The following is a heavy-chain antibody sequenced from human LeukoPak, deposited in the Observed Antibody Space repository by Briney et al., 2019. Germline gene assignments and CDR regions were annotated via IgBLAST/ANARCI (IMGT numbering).Heavy chain of an antibody. CDR3: ARRYSGSYGPNGAFDI. CDR2: ISAYNGNT. V-gene: IGHV1-18*03. D-gene: IGHD1-26*01. Sequence: GESLKISCKGSGYSFTSYGISWVRQAPGQGLEWMGWISAYNGNTNYAQKLQGRVTMTTDTSTSTAYMELRSLRSDDMAVYYCARRYSGSYGPNGAFDIWGQGTMVTVSS. CDR1: GYSFTSYG. J-gene: IGHJ3*02.